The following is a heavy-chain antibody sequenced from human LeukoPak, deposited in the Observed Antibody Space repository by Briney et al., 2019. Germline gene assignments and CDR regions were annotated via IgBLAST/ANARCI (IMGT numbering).Heavy chain of an antibody. CDR1: GGSISIYY. CDR3: ARDPARVEYYFDY. V-gene: IGHV4-59*01. CDR2: IYYSGST. J-gene: IGHJ4*02. Sequence: SETLSLTCTVSGGSISIYYGSWIRQPPGKGLEWIGYIYYSGSTNYNPSLKSRVTISVDTSKNQFSLKLSSVTAADTAVYYCARDPARVEYYFDYWGQGTLVTVSS.